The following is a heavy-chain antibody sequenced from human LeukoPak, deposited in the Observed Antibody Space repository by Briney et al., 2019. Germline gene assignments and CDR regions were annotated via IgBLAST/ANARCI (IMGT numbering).Heavy chain of an antibody. CDR2: IYSGGST. CDR3: AREHFDYGDYGAPADYYYGMDV. V-gene: IGHV3-53*01. D-gene: IGHD4-17*01. J-gene: IGHJ6*02. Sequence: PGGSLRLSCAASGFTVSSNYMSWVRQAPVKGLEWVSVIYSGGSTYYADSVKGRFTISRDNSKNTLYLQMNSLRAEDTAVYYCAREHFDYGDYGAPADYYYGMDVWGQGTTVTVSS. CDR1: GFTVSSNY.